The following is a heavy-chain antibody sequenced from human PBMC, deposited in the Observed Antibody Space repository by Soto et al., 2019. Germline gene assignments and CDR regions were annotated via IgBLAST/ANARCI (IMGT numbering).Heavy chain of an antibody. J-gene: IGHJ4*02. CDR1: GGIFSSYT. CDR2: IIPLLGVE. V-gene: IGHV1-69*02. CDR3: ALVTSDYSDYGSFDC. D-gene: IGHD4-17*01. Sequence: QVQLVQSGAEVKKPGSSVKVSCKASGGIFSSYTISWVRQVPGQGLEWMGRIIPLLGVETYAQKFQGRVTITADKSTSTASMEMSSLRSEDTAMYYCALVTSDYSDYGSFDCWGQGTLVTVSS.